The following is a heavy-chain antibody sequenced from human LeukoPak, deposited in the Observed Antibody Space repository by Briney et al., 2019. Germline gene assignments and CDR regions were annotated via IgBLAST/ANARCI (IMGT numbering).Heavy chain of an antibody. V-gene: IGHV4-38-2*02. J-gene: IGHJ5*02. CDR3: ARDSSSSEASWFDP. D-gene: IGHD6-13*01. Sequence: PSETLSLTCTVSGYSISSGYYWGWIRQPPGKGLEWIGSIYHSGSTYYNPSLKSRVTISVDTSKNQFSLKLSSVTAADTAVYYCARDSSSSEASWFDPWGQGTLVTVSS. CDR1: GYSISSGYY. CDR2: IYHSGST.